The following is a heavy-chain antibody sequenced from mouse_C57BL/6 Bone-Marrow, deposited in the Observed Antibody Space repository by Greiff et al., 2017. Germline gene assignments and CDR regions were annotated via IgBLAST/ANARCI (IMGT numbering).Heavy chain of an antibody. V-gene: IGHV1-26*01. J-gene: IGHJ1*03. CDR3: AREGPLPGGSSWYFDV. D-gene: IGHD3-3*01. CDR2: INPNNGGT. CDR1: GYTFTDYY. Sequence: EVKLQQSGPELVKPGASVKISCKASGYTFTDYYMNWVKQSHGKSLEWIGDINPNNGGTSYNQKFKGKATLTVDKSSSTAYMELRSLTSEDSAVYYCAREGPLPGGSSWYFDVWGTGTTVTVSS.